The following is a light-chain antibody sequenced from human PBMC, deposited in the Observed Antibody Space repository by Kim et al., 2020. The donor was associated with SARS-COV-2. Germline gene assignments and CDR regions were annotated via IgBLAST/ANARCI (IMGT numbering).Light chain of an antibody. CDR2: NAA. CDR1: QNVNIN. CDR3: QQRGSWPPALT. V-gene: IGKV3-11*01. J-gene: IGKJ4*01. Sequence: PEETAALAYRARQNVNINLAWYQQPPGQTPRLLIYNAAIRAAGIPDRFSGSVSGTDFTLTIGSLAPEDFAVYYCQQRGSWPPALTVGGGTKVDIK.